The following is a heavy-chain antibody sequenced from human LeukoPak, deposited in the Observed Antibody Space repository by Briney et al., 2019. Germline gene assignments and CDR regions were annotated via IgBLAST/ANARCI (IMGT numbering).Heavy chain of an antibody. V-gene: IGHV4-31*03. CDR1: GGSISSGGYH. J-gene: IGHJ5*02. D-gene: IGHD3-3*01. Sequence: SQTLSLTCTVSGGSISSGGYHWSWIRQHPGKGLEWIGYIYYSGSTYYNPSLKSRVTISVDTSKNQFSLKLSSVTAADTAVYYCARGVRFSALDPWGQGTLVTVSS. CDR2: IYYSGST. CDR3: ARGVRFSALDP.